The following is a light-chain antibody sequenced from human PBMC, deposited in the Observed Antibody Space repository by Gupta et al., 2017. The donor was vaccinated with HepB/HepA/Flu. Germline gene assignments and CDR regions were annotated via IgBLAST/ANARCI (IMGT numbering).Light chain of an antibody. V-gene: IGKV1-27*01. CDR2: AAS. CDR3: QKYNSAPLT. CDR1: QGISKY. Sequence: DFQMTQSPSSLSASVGDRVTITCRASQGISKYLAWYQQKPGIVPKLLIYAASTLQSVVPSRFSGSGAGTDFTLTISSLQPEDVATYYSQKYNSAPLTFGGGTKVEIK. J-gene: IGKJ4*01.